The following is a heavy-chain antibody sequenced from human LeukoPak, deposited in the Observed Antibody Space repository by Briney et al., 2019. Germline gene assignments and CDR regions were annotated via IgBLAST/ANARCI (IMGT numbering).Heavy chain of an antibody. Sequence: GESLKISCKGSGYNFTGYWINWVRQMPGKGLEWLGTIDPSDSYTNYSPSFEGHVTISADKSISTAYLQWSSLKASDTAMYYCARQGPMVPYYYAMDVWGQGTTVTVSS. CDR3: ARQGPMVPYYYAMDV. J-gene: IGHJ6*02. CDR2: IDPSDSYT. V-gene: IGHV5-10-1*01. D-gene: IGHD3-10*01. CDR1: GYNFTGYW.